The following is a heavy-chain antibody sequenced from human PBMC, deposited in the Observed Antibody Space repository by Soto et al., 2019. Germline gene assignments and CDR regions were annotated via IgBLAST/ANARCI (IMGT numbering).Heavy chain of an antibody. CDR1: GGTFSSYA. CDR3: ARRGYSYGVVYYYYGMDV. J-gene: IGHJ6*02. V-gene: IGHV1-69*13. Sequence: SVKVSCKASGGTFSSYAISWVRQAPGQGLEWMGGIIPIFGTANYAQKFQGRVTITADESISTAYLQWSSLRASDTAMYYCARRGYSYGVVYYYYGMDVWGQGTTVTVSS. D-gene: IGHD5-18*01. CDR2: IIPIFGTA.